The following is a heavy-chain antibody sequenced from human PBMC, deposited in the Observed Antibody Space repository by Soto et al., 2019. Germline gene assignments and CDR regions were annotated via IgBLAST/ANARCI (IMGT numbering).Heavy chain of an antibody. CDR1: GYTFTSYG. V-gene: IGHV1-18*01. Sequence: ASVKVSCKASGYTFTSYGISWVRQAPGQGLEWMGWISAYNGNTNYAQKLQGRVTMTTDTSTSTAYMELRRLRSDDTAVYYCARDEKWDEQQQMDFRGQGTLVTVSS. J-gene: IGHJ4*02. CDR3: ARDEKWDEQQQMDF. CDR2: ISAYNGNT. D-gene: IGHD6-13*01.